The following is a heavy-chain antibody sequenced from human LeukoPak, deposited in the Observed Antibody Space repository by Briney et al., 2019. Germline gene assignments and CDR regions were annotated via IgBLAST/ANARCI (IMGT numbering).Heavy chain of an antibody. J-gene: IGHJ4*02. CDR1: GGSISSYY. D-gene: IGHD6-13*01. CDR2: IYYSGST. CDR3: ARVESSWSRGPYYFDY. Sequence: PSETLSLTCTVSGGSISSYYWSWIRQPPGKGLEWIGYIYYSGSTNYNPSLKSRVTISVDTSKNQFSLKLSSVTAADTAVYYCARVESSWSRGPYYFDYWGQGTLVTVSS. V-gene: IGHV4-59*01.